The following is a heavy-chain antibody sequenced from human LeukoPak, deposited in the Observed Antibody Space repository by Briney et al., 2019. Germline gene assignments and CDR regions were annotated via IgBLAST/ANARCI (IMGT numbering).Heavy chain of an antibody. CDR1: GYTFTNYG. CDR2: ISAYNGHT. Sequence: ASVKVSCKASGYTFTNYGISWVRQAPGQGLEWMGWISAYNGHTNYAQKFQGRVTMTADTSTSTAYVELRSLRSDDTAIYYCARALYSDYYSYLNWFDPWGQGTLVTVSS. V-gene: IGHV1-18*01. J-gene: IGHJ5*02. CDR3: ARALYSDYYSYLNWFDP. D-gene: IGHD5-12*01.